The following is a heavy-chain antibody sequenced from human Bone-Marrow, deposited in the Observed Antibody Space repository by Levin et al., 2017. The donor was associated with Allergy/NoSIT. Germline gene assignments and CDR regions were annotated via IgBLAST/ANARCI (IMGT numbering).Heavy chain of an antibody. CDR2: LYYRGST. J-gene: IGHJ5*02. D-gene: IGHD3-10*01. Sequence: PSETLSLTCTVSGGSISSGGYYWSWIRQHPGKGLEWIGHLYYRGSTYYNPSLKSRVSISVDTSKNQFSLKLSSVTAADTAVYYCARARPGSSLREGPSWFDPWGQGTLVTVSS. V-gene: IGHV4-31*03. CDR1: GGSISSGGYY. CDR3: ARARPGSSLREGPSWFDP.